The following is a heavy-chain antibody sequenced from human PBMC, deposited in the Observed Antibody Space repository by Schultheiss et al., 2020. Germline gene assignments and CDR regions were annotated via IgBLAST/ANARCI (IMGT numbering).Heavy chain of an antibody. Sequence: GESLKISCAASGFTFSSYSMNWVRQAPGKGLEWVSYISSSSSTIYYADSVKGRFTISRDNAKNSLYLQMNSLRDEDTAVYYCAREDYYDSRGWGFDIWGQGTMVTVSS. V-gene: IGHV3-48*02. D-gene: IGHD3-22*01. J-gene: IGHJ3*02. CDR2: ISSSSSTI. CDR1: GFTFSSYS. CDR3: AREDYYDSRGWGFDI.